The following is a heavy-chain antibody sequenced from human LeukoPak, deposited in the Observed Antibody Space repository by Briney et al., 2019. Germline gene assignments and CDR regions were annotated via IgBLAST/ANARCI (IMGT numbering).Heavy chain of an antibody. D-gene: IGHD4-17*01. CDR3: ARWDGDYVYYYYGMDV. Sequence: GGSLRLSCAASGFTFATYDMTWVRQAPGKGLEWVSSISSSSSYIYYADSVKGRFTISRDNAKNSLYLQMNSLRAEDTAVYYCARWDGDYVYYYYGMDVWGQGTTVTVSS. CDR1: GFTFATYD. J-gene: IGHJ6*02. V-gene: IGHV3-21*01. CDR2: ISSSSSYI.